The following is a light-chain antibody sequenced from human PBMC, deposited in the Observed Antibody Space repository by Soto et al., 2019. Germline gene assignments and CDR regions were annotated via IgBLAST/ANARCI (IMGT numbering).Light chain of an antibody. J-gene: IGKJ5*01. CDR2: DTS. V-gene: IGKV3-11*01. CDR1: QSVGSF. CDR3: QQRNSWPPTFT. Sequence: EIVLTQSPATLSLSPGXSATLSCRAXQSVGSFLAWYQQKPGQAPRLLIYDTSIRATGIPARFSGSGSGTDFTLTISSLEPEDFAVYYCQQRNSWPPTFTFGQGTRLEIK.